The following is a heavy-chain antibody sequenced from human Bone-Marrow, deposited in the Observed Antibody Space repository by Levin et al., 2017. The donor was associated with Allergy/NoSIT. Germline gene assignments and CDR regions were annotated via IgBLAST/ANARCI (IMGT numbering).Heavy chain of an antibody. CDR3: TRHLKSPGDS. Sequence: PGESLKISCQVFGDTFPSAWIGWVRQMPGKGLEWMGRVHPEDSETTYSPSFEGQVAISVDTSIRTAYLQWDRLKASDTAMYYCTRHLKSPGDSWGQGTVVTVSS. J-gene: IGHJ5*02. CDR1: GDTFPSAW. CDR2: VHPEDSET. V-gene: IGHV5-51*01. D-gene: IGHD2-21*01.